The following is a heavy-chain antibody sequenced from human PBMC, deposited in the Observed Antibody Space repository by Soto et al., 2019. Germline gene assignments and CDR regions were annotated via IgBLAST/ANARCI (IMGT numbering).Heavy chain of an antibody. CDR1: GFTFSSYA. CDR3: AKSLRDFVVVVAAKSIVDAFDI. D-gene: IGHD2-15*01. V-gene: IGHV3-23*01. Sequence: EVQLLESGGGLVQPGGSLRLSCAASGFTFSSYAMSWVRQAPGKGLEWVSAISGSGGSTYYADSVKGRFTISRDNSKNTLYLQMNSLRAEDTAVYYCAKSLRDFVVVVAAKSIVDAFDIWGQGTMVTVSS. J-gene: IGHJ3*02. CDR2: ISGSGGST.